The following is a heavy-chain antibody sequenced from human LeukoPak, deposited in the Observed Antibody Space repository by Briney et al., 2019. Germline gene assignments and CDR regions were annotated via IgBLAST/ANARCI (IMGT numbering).Heavy chain of an antibody. CDR2: INPNSGDT. D-gene: IGHD6-19*01. CDR3: ARVVGVAGYWYFDL. CDR1: GYTFTGYY. Sequence: ASVKVSCKASGYTFTGYYMHWVRQALGQGLEWMGWINPNSGDTSYAQKFQGRVTMTGDTSISTAYMELSALRSDDAAVYYCARVVGVAGYWYFDLWGRGTLVAVSS. V-gene: IGHV1-2*02. J-gene: IGHJ2*01.